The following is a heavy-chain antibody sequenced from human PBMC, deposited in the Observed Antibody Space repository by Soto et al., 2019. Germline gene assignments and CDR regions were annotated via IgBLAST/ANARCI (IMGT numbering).Heavy chain of an antibody. CDR3: AREGSIAARPGGFDWYFDL. CDR1: GGTFSSYA. V-gene: IGHV1-69*01. Sequence: QVQLVQSGAEVKKPGSSVKVTCKASGGTFSSYAIRCVRQAPGQGLEWMGGIIPIFGTANYAQKFQGRVTIPADETTRTAYMELRSMRSEDTAVYYCAREGSIAARPGGFDWYFDLWGRGTLVTVS. D-gene: IGHD6-6*01. CDR2: IIPIFGTA. J-gene: IGHJ2*01.